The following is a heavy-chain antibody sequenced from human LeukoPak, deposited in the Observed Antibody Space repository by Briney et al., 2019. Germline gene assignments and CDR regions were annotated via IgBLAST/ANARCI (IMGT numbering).Heavy chain of an antibody. J-gene: IGHJ6*02. D-gene: IGHD3-10*01. CDR2: ISSSGSTI. V-gene: IGHV3-11*01. CDR1: GFTFSDYY. CDR3: ARDRLLLWFGETYGMDV. Sequence: PGGSLRLSCAPSGFTFSDYYMSWIRQAPGKGLEWVSYISSSGSTIYYADSVKGRFTISRDNAKNSLYLQMNSLRAEDTAVYYCARDRLLLWFGETYGMDVWGQGTTVTVSS.